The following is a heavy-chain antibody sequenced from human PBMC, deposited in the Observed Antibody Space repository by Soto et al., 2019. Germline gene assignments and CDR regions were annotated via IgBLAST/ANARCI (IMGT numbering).Heavy chain of an antibody. V-gene: IGHV4-59*08. Sequence: QVQLQESGPGLVKPSETLSLTCTVSGGSIDGYNCAWIRQPPGKALEWVGYVYYNGGSSYNPSLSSRVPLSTDSSKSQFALQLRSVTAADTAVYYCARQGIGNLHGLVDVWGRGTTVTVCS. D-gene: IGHD3-10*01. CDR3: ARQGIGNLHGLVDV. CDR2: VYYNGGS. CDR1: GGSIDGYN. J-gene: IGHJ6*02.